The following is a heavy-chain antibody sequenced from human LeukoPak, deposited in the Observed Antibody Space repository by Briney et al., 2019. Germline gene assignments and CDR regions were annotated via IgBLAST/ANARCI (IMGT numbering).Heavy chain of an antibody. J-gene: IGHJ4*02. D-gene: IGHD2-15*01. CDR2: ISSSSSYI. Sequence: PGGSLRLSCAASGFTFSSYSMNWVRQAPGKGLEWVSSISSSSSYIYYADSVKGRFTISRDNAKNSLYLQMNSLRAEDTAVYHCARAGCSGGSCSDYFDYWGQGTLVTVSS. CDR3: ARAGCSGGSCSDYFDY. CDR1: GFTFSSYS. V-gene: IGHV3-21*01.